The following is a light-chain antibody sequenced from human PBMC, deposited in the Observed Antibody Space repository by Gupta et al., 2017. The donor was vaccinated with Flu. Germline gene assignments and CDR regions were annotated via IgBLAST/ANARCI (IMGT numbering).Light chain of an antibody. CDR2: EVT. J-gene: IGLJ3*02. Sequence: QSALTLPASVSGSPGQSITISCTGTSRDVGAYNYVAWYQQHPGKSPKLIIYEVTKRTSGLSTRFSGSKSGNTASLTISGRQDEDEAHYYCASSTTSSTLVFGGGTKLTVL. V-gene: IGLV2-14*01. CDR1: SRDVGAYNY. CDR3: ASSTTSSTLV.